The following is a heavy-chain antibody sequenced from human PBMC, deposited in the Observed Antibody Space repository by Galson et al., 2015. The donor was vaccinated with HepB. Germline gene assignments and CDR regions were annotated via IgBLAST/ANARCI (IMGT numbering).Heavy chain of an antibody. CDR3: ARDVPFIVGVPDYFDY. Sequence: SLRLSCAASGFTFSSYSMNWVRQAPGKGLEWVSSISSSSSYIYYADSVKGRFTISRDNAKNSLYLQMNSLRAEDTAVYYCARDVPFIVGVPDYFDYWGQGTLVNVSS. CDR2: ISSSSSYI. V-gene: IGHV3-21*01. CDR1: GFTFSSYS. D-gene: IGHD1-26*01. J-gene: IGHJ4*02.